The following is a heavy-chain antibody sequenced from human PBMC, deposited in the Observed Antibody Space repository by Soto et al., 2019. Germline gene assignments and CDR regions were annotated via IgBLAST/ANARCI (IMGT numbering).Heavy chain of an antibody. Sequence: PGPSVKVSCKASGYTFSSYAISWVRQAPGQGLEWMGGIIPIFGTANYAQKFQGRVTITADESTSTAYMELSSLRSEDTAVYYCARDNPEYCSGGSCYSDWFDPWGQGTLVTVSS. D-gene: IGHD2-15*01. J-gene: IGHJ5*02. V-gene: IGHV1-69*13. CDR2: IIPIFGTA. CDR3: ARDNPEYCSGGSCYSDWFDP. CDR1: GYTFSSYA.